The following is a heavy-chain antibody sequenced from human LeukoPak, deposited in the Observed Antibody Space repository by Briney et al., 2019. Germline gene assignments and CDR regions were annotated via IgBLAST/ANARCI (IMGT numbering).Heavy chain of an antibody. CDR2: ISGSGAST. Sequence: TGGSLRLSCLTSGFTLSTNAVSWVRQAPGKGLEWISGISGSGASTYYADSVKGRFTISRDDSRNTLYLQMNSLRGDDTAVYYCAKDIRSRQLGDYGMDVWGQGTTVTVSS. CDR1: GFTLSTNA. V-gene: IGHV3-23*01. J-gene: IGHJ6*02. D-gene: IGHD6-13*01. CDR3: AKDIRSRQLGDYGMDV.